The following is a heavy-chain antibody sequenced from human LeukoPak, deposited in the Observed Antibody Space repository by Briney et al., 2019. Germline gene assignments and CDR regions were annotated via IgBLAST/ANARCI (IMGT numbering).Heavy chain of an antibody. Sequence: GASVKVSCKASGYTFTGYYMHWVRQAPGQGLEWMGWINPNSGGTNYAQKFQGRVTMTRDTSISTAYMELSRLRSDDTAVYYCAPTYYDFWSGYYNWGQGTLVTVSS. J-gene: IGHJ4*02. CDR1: GYTFTGYY. D-gene: IGHD3-3*01. CDR2: INPNSGGT. V-gene: IGHV1-2*02. CDR3: APTYYDFWSGYYN.